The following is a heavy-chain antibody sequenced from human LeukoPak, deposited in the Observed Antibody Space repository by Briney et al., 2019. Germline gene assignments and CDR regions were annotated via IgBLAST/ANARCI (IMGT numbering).Heavy chain of an antibody. D-gene: IGHD3-10*01. V-gene: IGHV1-69*06. Sequence: SVKVSCKASGGTFSSYAISWVRQAPGQGLEWMGGIIPIFGTANYAQKFQGRVTITADKSTSTAYMELSSLRSEDTAVYYCARGPYYYGPGSYYKGYYYYYMDVWGKGTTVTVSS. CDR3: ARGPYYYGPGSYYKGYYYYYMDV. J-gene: IGHJ6*03. CDR1: GGTFSSYA. CDR2: IIPIFGTA.